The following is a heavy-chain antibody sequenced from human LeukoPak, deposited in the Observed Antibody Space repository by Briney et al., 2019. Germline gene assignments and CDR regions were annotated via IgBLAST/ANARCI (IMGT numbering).Heavy chain of an antibody. V-gene: IGHV3-23*01. CDR3: AKDEDYGSGTTPNYFDY. J-gene: IGHJ4*02. D-gene: IGHD3-10*01. Sequence: PGGSLRLSCAASGFTFSSYAMSWVRQAPGKGLEWVSAISGSGGSTCYADSVKGRFTISRDNSKNTLYLQMNSLRAEDTAVYYCAKDEDYGSGTTPNYFDYWGQGTLVTVSS. CDR2: ISGSGGST. CDR1: GFTFSSYA.